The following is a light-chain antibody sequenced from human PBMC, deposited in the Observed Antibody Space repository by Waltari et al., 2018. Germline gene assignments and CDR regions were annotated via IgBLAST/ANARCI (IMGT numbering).Light chain of an antibody. CDR1: EIATKS. J-gene: IGLJ2*01. Sequence: SYVLTQPPSVSVAPGQTARLTCGGYEIATKSVHWYQPRPGQAPVLVVYDDDDRPSGIPERFSGSNSGSTATLTINRVEAGDEADYYCQVWDNRSDRKVFGGGTKLTVL. CDR3: QVWDNRSDRKV. V-gene: IGLV3-21*02. CDR2: DDD.